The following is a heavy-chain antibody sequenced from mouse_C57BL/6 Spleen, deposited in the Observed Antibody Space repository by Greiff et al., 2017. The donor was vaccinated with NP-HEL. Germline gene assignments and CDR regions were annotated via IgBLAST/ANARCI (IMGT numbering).Heavy chain of an antibody. CDR3: ARSSDDYYAGYYYAKDY. CDR2: IYPYNGVS. Sequence: VQLKQSGPELVKPGASVKISCKASGYSFTGYYMHWVKQSHGNILDWIGYIYPYNGVSSYNQKFKDKATLTVDKSSSTAYMELRSLTSVDSAVYYCARSSDDYYAGYYYAKDYWGQGTSVTVSS. D-gene: IGHD2-3*01. J-gene: IGHJ4*01. V-gene: IGHV1-31*01. CDR1: GYSFTGYY.